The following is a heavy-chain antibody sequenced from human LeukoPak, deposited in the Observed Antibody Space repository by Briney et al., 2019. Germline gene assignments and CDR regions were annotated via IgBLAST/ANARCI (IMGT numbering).Heavy chain of an antibody. J-gene: IGHJ5*02. CDR3: ARGSYGRFDP. D-gene: IGHD3-16*01. CDR2: ISSASSNI. V-gene: IGHV3-48*01. CDR1: GFTFSNYI. Sequence: PGGSLRLSCAASGFTFSNYIMNWVRQAPGKGLEWVSSISSASSNIFYSDSVKGRFTISRDNAKNSLYLQMNRLRAEDTAVYYCARGSYGRFDPWGQGTLVTVSS.